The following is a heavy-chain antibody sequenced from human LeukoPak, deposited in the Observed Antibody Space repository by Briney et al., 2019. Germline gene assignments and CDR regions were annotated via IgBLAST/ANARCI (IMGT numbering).Heavy chain of an antibody. J-gene: IGHJ4*02. Sequence: WGSLRLSCAASGFTFSSYSMNWVRQAPGKGLEWVSSISSSSSYIYYADSVKGRFTISRDNAKNSLYLQMNSLRAEDTAVYYCARDPPLSTYPYYFDYWGQGTLVTVSS. V-gene: IGHV3-21*01. CDR1: GFTFSSYS. D-gene: IGHD5/OR15-5a*01. CDR3: ARDPPLSTYPYYFDY. CDR2: ISSSSSYI.